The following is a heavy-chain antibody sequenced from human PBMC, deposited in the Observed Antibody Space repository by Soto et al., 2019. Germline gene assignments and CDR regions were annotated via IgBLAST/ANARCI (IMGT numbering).Heavy chain of an antibody. CDR1: GGSISSGDYY. Sequence: SETLSLTCTVSGGSISSGDYYWSWIRQPPGKGLEWIGYIYYSGSTYYNPSLKSRVTISVDTSKNQFSLKLSSVTAADTAVYYCARSPEYYYDSSGYSYFFWGQGTLVTVSS. CDR2: IYYSGST. J-gene: IGHJ1*01. V-gene: IGHV4-30-4*01. D-gene: IGHD3-22*01. CDR3: ARSPEYYYDSSGYSYFF.